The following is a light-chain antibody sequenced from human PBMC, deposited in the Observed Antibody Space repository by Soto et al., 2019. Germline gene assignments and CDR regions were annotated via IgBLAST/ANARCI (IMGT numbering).Light chain of an antibody. CDR2: GAS. V-gene: IGKV3-15*01. Sequence: EILMTQSPATLSVSPGARATLSCRASQSVSSNLAWYQHKPGQAPRLLIYGASPRATGIPGRFSGSGSGTVFTLTISSLQSEDFGVYDCQQYNKWPWTFGRGTNVEIK. CDR1: QSVSSN. J-gene: IGKJ1*01. CDR3: QQYNKWPWT.